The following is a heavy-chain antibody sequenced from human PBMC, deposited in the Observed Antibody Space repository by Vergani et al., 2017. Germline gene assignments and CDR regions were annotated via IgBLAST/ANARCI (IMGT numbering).Heavy chain of an antibody. D-gene: IGHD3-16*02. Sequence: QVQLVQSGAEVKKPGASVKVSCKASGYTFTSYGISWVRQAPGQGLEWMGWISAYNGNTNYAQKLQGRVTMTTDTSTSTAYMELRSLRSDDTAVYYCARGPHYDYSWGSYRYTPLPFDWWGQGTLVTVSS. J-gene: IGHJ4*02. V-gene: IGHV1-18*04. CDR2: ISAYNGNT. CDR3: ARGPHYDYSWGSYRYTPLPFDW. CDR1: GYTFTSYG.